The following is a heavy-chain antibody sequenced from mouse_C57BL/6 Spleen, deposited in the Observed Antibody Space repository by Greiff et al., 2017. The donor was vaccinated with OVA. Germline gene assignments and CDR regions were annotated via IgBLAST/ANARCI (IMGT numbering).Heavy chain of an antibody. D-gene: IGHD1-1*01. V-gene: IGHV6-3*01. CDR1: GFTFSNYW. CDR2: IRLKSDNYAT. CDR3: TALLLLRDFDV. Sequence: EVKVEESGGGLVQPGGSMKLSCVASGFTFSNYWMNWVRQSPEKGLEWVAQIRLKSDNYATHSAESVKGRFTISRYDSKSMVNLQMNNLSAEDTGIYYCTALLLLRDFDVWGTGTTVTVSS. J-gene: IGHJ1*03.